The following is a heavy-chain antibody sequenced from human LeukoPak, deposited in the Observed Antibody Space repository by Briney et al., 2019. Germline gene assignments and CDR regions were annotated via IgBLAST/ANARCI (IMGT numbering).Heavy chain of an antibody. Sequence: GGSLRLSCAASGFTFSSYGMSWVRQAPGKGLEWVSAISGSGGSTYYADSVKGRFTISRDNSKNTLYLQMNSLRAEDTAVYYCAKNGYSSGWESYWYFDLWGRGTLVTVSS. CDR2: ISGSGGST. D-gene: IGHD6-19*01. CDR1: GFTFSSYG. V-gene: IGHV3-23*01. J-gene: IGHJ2*01. CDR3: AKNGYSSGWESYWYFDL.